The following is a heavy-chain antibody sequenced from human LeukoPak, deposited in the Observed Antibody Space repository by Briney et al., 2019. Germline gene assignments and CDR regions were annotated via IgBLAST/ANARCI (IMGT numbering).Heavy chain of an antibody. Sequence: GGSLRLSCAASGFTFSNAWMSWVRQAPGKGLEWVGRIKSKTDGGTTDYAAPVKGRFTISRDDSKNTLYLQMNSLKTEDTAVYYCTTEAGDSRGYFPHYYYYHYMDVWGKGTTVTVSS. V-gene: IGHV3-15*01. CDR3: TTEAGDSRGYFPHYYYYHYMDV. J-gene: IGHJ6*03. CDR2: IKSKTDGGTT. CDR1: GFTFSNAW. D-gene: IGHD3-22*01.